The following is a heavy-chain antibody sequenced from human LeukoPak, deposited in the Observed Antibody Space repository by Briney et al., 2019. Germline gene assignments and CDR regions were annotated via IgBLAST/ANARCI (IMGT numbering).Heavy chain of an antibody. CDR2: ISYDGSNK. V-gene: IGHV3-30*18. J-gene: IGHJ3*02. D-gene: IGHD5-12*01. Sequence: GGSLRLSCAASGFTFSSYGMHWVRQAPGKGLEWVAVISYDGSNKYYADSVKGRFTISRDNSKNTLYLQMNSLRAEDTAVYYCAKEEVATMGAFDIWGQGTMVTVSS. CDR1: GFTFSSYG. CDR3: AKEEVATMGAFDI.